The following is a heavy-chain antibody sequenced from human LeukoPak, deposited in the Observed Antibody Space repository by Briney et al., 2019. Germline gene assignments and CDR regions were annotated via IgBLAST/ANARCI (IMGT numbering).Heavy chain of an antibody. CDR1: GFTFSDYY. Sequence: PGGSLRLSCAASGFTFSDYYMSWIRQAPGKGLEWVSYISSRGDTIYYTDSVKGRFTISRDNAKNSLYLQMNSLRAEDTAVYYCAKGDTTWELPHDYWGQGTLVTVSS. CDR2: ISSRGDTI. J-gene: IGHJ4*02. CDR3: AKGDTTWELPHDY. D-gene: IGHD1-26*01. V-gene: IGHV3-11*01.